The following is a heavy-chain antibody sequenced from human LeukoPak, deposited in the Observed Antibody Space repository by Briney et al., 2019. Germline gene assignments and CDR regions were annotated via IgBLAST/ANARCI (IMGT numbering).Heavy chain of an antibody. CDR3: ARGPTDYDFWSGYSKKYYYYMDV. CDR1: GGTFSNYA. D-gene: IGHD3-3*01. Sequence: SVKVSCKASGGTFSNYAISWVRQAPGQGLEWMGGIIPIFDTANYAQKFQDRVTLSMEESTSTAYMELSSLRSEDTAVYYCARGPTDYDFWSGYSKKYYYYMDVWGTGTTVTVSS. CDR2: IIPIFDTA. J-gene: IGHJ6*03. V-gene: IGHV1-69*05.